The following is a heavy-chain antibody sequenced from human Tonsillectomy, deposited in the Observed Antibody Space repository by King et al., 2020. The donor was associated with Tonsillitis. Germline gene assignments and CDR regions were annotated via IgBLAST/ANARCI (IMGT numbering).Heavy chain of an antibody. J-gene: IGHJ6*02. D-gene: IGHD2-15*01. CDR3: AITVAATPNPYYYGMDV. CDR1: GYTFTYRY. Sequence: QLVESGAEVKKTGSSVKVSCKASGYTFTYRYLHWVRQAPGQALEWMGWITPFNGNTNYAQKFQDRVTITRDWSMSTAYMELSSLRSEDTAMYYCAITVAATPNPYYYGMDVWGQGTTVTVSS. CDR2: ITPFNGNT. V-gene: IGHV1-45*02.